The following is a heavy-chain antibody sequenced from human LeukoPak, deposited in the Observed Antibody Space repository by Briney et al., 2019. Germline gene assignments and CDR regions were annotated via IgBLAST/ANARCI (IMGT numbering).Heavy chain of an antibody. CDR3: ARDSWHSSGYYSFDY. V-gene: IGHV3-21*01. Sequence: NPGGSLRLSCAASGFTFSSYSMNWVRQAPGEGLEWVSSISSSSSYIYYADSVKGRFTISRDNAKNSLYLQMNSLRAEDTAVYYCARDSWHSSGYYSFDYWGQGTLVTVSS. D-gene: IGHD3-22*01. J-gene: IGHJ4*02. CDR2: ISSSSSYI. CDR1: GFTFSSYS.